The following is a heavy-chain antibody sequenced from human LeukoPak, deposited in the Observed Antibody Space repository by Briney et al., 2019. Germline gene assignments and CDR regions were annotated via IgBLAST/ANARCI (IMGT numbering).Heavy chain of an antibody. Sequence: PGGSLRLSCAASGFTFSSYAMSWVRQAPGKGLEWVSTISGSGGSTYYADSVKGRFTISRDNSKNTLYPQMNSLRAEDTAVYYCAKGRGNYDILTGATPFDYWGQGTLVTVSS. J-gene: IGHJ4*02. CDR2: ISGSGGST. V-gene: IGHV3-23*01. D-gene: IGHD3-9*01. CDR3: AKGRGNYDILTGATPFDY. CDR1: GFTFSSYA.